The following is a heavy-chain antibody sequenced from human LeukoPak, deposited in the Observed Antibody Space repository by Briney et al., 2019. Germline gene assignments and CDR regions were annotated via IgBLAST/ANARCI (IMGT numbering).Heavy chain of an antibody. D-gene: IGHD4-17*01. CDR3: ARGLAGDLGY. CDR1: GGSISSYY. V-gene: IGHV4-34*01. CDR2: INHSGST. J-gene: IGHJ4*02. Sequence: SETLSLTCTVSGGSISSYYWSWIRQPPGKGLEWIGEINHSGSTNYNPSLKSRVTISVDTSKNQFSLKLSSVTAADTAVYYCARGLAGDLGYWGQGTLVTVSS.